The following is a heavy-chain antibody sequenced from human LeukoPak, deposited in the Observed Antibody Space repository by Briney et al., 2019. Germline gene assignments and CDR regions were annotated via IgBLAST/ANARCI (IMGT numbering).Heavy chain of an antibody. Sequence: GGSLRLSCAASGFTVSSNYMNWVRQAPGKGLEWVSIIYSGGSTYYADSVKGRFTISRDNSKNTLYLQMNSLRAEDTAVYYCASSKGYSGYDIDYWGQGTLVTVSS. CDR2: IYSGGST. J-gene: IGHJ4*02. CDR1: GFTVSSNY. V-gene: IGHV3-66*02. CDR3: ASSKGYSGYDIDY. D-gene: IGHD5-12*01.